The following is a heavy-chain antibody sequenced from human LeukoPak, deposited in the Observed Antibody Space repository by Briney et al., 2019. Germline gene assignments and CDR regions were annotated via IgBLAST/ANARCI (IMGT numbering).Heavy chain of an antibody. D-gene: IGHD6-19*01. V-gene: IGHV4-34*01. Sequence: SETLSLTCAVYGGSFSGYYWSWIRQPPGKGLEWIGEINHSGSTNYNPSLKSRVTISVDTSKNRFSLKLSSVTAADTAVYYCARDADSSGWSTFDYWGQGTLVTVSS. CDR2: INHSGST. J-gene: IGHJ4*02. CDR3: ARDADSSGWSTFDY. CDR1: GGSFSGYY.